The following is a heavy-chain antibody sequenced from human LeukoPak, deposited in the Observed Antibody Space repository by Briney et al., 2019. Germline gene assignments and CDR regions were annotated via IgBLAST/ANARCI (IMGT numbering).Heavy chain of an antibody. CDR2: ISYDGSNK. CDR1: GFTFSSYA. Sequence: GGSLRLSCAASGFTFSSYAMHWVRQAPGKGLEWVAVISYDGSNKYYADSVKGRFTISRDNSKNTLYLQMNSLRAEDTAVYYCVKEFDSGSYPFDYWGQGTLVTVSS. J-gene: IGHJ4*02. V-gene: IGHV3-30-3*01. CDR3: VKEFDSGSYPFDY. D-gene: IGHD3-10*01.